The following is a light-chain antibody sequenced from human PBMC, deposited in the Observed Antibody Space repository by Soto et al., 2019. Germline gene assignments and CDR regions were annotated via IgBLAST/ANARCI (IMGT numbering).Light chain of an antibody. CDR2: NND. CDR1: TSNIGSNT. CDR3: AAWDASLNGDV. Sequence: QSVLTQPPSASGTPGQRVTISCSGSTSNIGSNTVKWYQQLAGTAPTLLIYNNDQRPSRVPDQLSGTKSATSASLATSGLQSEDEGDYDCAAWDASLNGDVVGSGTKGTV. J-gene: IGLJ1*01. V-gene: IGLV1-44*01.